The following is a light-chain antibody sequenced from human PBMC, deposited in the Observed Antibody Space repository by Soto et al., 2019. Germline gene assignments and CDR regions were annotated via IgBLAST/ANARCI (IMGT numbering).Light chain of an antibody. CDR3: LQHKSYQWT. Sequence: DIQMTQSPSSMSASVGDRVIITCRSSQPISNYLAWFQQKPGQAPKRLIYAASTLQSGVPSRFSGSGSGTEFSLTIDTLEPEDFATYFCLQHKSYQWTFGQGTTGDIK. V-gene: IGKV1-17*03. CDR1: QPISNY. J-gene: IGKJ1*01. CDR2: AAS.